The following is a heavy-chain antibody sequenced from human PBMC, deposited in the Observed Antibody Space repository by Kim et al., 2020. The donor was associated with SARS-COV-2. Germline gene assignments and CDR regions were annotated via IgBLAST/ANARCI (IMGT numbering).Heavy chain of an antibody. D-gene: IGHD6-13*01. J-gene: IGHJ4*02. CDR3: AKDLERIAATGFDY. V-gene: IGHV3-23*01. Sequence: ADPVKGRFIISRDNSKTTLYLQMSSLRAEDTAAYYCAKDLERIAATGFDYWGQGTLVTVSS.